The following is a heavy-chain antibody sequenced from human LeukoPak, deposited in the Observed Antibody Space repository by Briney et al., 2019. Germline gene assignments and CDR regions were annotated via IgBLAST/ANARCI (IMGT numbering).Heavy chain of an antibody. J-gene: IGHJ5*02. V-gene: IGHV1-46*01. CDR2: INPSGGST. CDR1: GYTFTSYY. CDR3: ARGWIDWNYAGGWFDP. Sequence: ASVKVSCKASGYTFTSYYMHWVRQAPGQGLEWMVIINPSGGSTSYAQKFQGRVTMTRDTSTSTVYMELSSLRSEDTAVYYCARGWIDWNYAGGWFDPWGQGTLVTVSS. D-gene: IGHD1-7*01.